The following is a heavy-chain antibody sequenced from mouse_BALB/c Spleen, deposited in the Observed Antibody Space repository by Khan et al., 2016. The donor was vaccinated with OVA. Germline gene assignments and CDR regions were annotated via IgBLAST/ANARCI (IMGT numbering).Heavy chain of an antibody. CDR3: ARDGSRYNYAMDY. CDR2: LSYSGST. V-gene: IGHV3-2*02. CDR1: GYSITSDYA. J-gene: IGHJ4*01. D-gene: IGHD2-3*01. Sequence: EVQLQESGPGLVKPSQSLSLTCTVTGYSITSDYAWNWIRQFPGNKLEWVGYLSYSGSTNYNPALKSRISITRDTSKNQFFLQLNSVTTEDTATYYCARDGSRYNYAMDYWGQGTSVTVSS.